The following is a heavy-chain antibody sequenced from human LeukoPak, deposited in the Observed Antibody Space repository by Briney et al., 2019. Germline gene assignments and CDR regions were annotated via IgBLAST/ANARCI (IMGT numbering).Heavy chain of an antibody. CDR1: VYTFTSSG. J-gene: IGHJ6*03. CDR2: ISAYNGNT. Sequence: GASVTVSCKASVYTFTSSGISWLRQAPGQGLERMGWISAYNGNTNYAQKLQGRVTMTTDTSTSTAYMELRSLRSDDTAVEYCAGVEVETAVEYYRVVWGKGTTVTVSS. V-gene: IGHV1-18*01. D-gene: IGHD5-18*01. CDR3: AGVEVETAVEYYRVV.